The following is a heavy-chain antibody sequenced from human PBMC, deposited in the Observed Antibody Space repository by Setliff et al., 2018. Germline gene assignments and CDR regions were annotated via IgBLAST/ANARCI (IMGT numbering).Heavy chain of an antibody. D-gene: IGHD3-22*01. CDR3: ARDRWKVIVNRGDDAFDL. CDR1: GFTFDDYA. Sequence: PGGSLRLSCAASGFTFDDYAMHWVRQAPGKGLEWVANIKQDGSEKYYVDSVKGRFSISRDNAKNSLYLQMNNLRDEDTAVYYCARDRWKVIVNRGDDAFDLWGQGTMVTVSS. CDR2: IKQDGSEK. V-gene: IGHV3-7*01. J-gene: IGHJ3*01.